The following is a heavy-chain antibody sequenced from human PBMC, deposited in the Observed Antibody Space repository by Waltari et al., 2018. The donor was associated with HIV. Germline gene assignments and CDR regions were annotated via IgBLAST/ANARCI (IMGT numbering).Heavy chain of an antibody. CDR1: GGSISSSSYY. CDR3: ARHEDVYSYGYYFY. V-gene: IGHV4-39*01. CDR2: IYYSGST. J-gene: IGHJ4*02. Sequence: QLQLQESGPGLVKPSETLSLTCTVSGGSISSSSYYWGWIRQPPGKGLEWIGSIYYSGSTYYNPSLKSRVTISVDTSKNQFSLKLSSVTAADTAVYYCARHEDVYSYGYYFYWGQGTLVTVSS. D-gene: IGHD5-18*01.